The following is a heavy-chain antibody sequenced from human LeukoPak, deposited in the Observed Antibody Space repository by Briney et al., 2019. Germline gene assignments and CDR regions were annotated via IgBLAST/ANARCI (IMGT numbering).Heavy chain of an antibody. D-gene: IGHD2-15*01. CDR1: GFTFSSYS. J-gene: IGHJ6*02. CDR3: ARDIYPYCSGGSCYQYYYYYGMDV. V-gene: IGHV3-21*04. Sequence: GGSLRLSCAASGFTFSSYSMNWVRQAPGKGLEWVSSISSSSSYIYYADSVKGRFAISRDNAKNSLYLQMNSLRAEDTAVYYCARDIYPYCSGGSCYQYYYYYGMDVWGQGTTVTVSS. CDR2: ISSSSSYI.